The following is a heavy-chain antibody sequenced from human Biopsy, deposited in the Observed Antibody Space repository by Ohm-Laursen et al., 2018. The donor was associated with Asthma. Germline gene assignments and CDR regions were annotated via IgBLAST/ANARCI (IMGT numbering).Heavy chain of an antibody. CDR1: GFSFSTYGVG. CDR3: AHRRHGPSAEYYYDSSGYSPFDY. CDR2: INWNDNK. Sequence: PTQTLTLTSTFSGFSFSTYGVGVGWIRQSPGKALEWLALINWNDNKRYSPSLKSRLTITKDTSKNLVVLTMTNMDPVDTATYYCAHRRHGPSAEYYYDSSGYSPFDYWGQGTLVTVSS. J-gene: IGHJ4*02. V-gene: IGHV2-5*01. D-gene: IGHD3-22*01.